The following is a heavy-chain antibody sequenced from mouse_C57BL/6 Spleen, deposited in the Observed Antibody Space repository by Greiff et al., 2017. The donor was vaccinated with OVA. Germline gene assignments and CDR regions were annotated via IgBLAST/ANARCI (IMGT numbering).Heavy chain of an antibody. D-gene: IGHD2-5*01. CDR1: GYTFTSYW. V-gene: IGHV1-52*01. J-gene: IGHJ1*03. Sequence: QVQLQQPGAELVRPGSSVKLSCKASGYTFTSYWMHWVKQRPIQGLEWIGNIDPSDSETHYNQKFQDKATLTVDKSSSTAYMQLSSLTSEDSAVYYCARFPLAYYSNYGYFDVWGTGTTVTVSS. CDR3: ARFPLAYYSNYGYFDV. CDR2: IDPSDSET.